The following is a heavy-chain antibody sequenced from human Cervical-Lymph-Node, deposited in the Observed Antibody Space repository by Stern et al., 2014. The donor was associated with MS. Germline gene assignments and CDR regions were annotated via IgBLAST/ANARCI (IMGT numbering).Heavy chain of an antibody. CDR3: ARKADWGDYFDY. J-gene: IGHJ4*02. Sequence: QMQLQVSGPGLLKPSETLSLTCTVSGDSIRSYFWTWIRQPPGRTLEWIGYIYYSGSADYHPSLKSRVTMSVDTSNKQFPLKLSSVTAADTAVYYCARKADWGDYFDYWGQGTLVTVSS. V-gene: IGHV4-59*08. CDR2: IYYSGSA. CDR1: GDSIRSYF. D-gene: IGHD7-27*01.